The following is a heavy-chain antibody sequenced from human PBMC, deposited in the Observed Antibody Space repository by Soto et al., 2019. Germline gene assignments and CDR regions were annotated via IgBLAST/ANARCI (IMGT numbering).Heavy chain of an antibody. D-gene: IGHD6-13*01. CDR3: AKKVSYSSSWYPFDN. Sequence: GGSLRLSCEASGFTFSSYAMSWVRQAPGKGLEWVSGINSSGGRTYYADSMKGRFTISRDNSKNTLFLQMNSLRGEDTAVYYCAKKVSYSSSWYPFDNWGQGTLVTVSS. CDR2: INSSGGRT. J-gene: IGHJ4*02. V-gene: IGHV3-23*01. CDR1: GFTFSSYA.